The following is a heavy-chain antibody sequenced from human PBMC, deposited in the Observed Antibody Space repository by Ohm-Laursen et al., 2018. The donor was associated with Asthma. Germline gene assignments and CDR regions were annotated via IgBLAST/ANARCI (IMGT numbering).Heavy chain of an antibody. V-gene: IGHV3-30*09. D-gene: IGHD3-3*01. Sequence: PLRLSCAASGFSFSNYDVHWVRQAPGKGLEWVAVTSVDGTIKIYTDSVKGRFAISRDNSKDTLYLQMNSLRPEDTAMYYCARDQIGGSPDYFDAWGQGTLVTVSS. CDR1: GFSFSNYD. CDR3: ARDQIGGSPDYFDA. J-gene: IGHJ4*02. CDR2: TSVDGTIK.